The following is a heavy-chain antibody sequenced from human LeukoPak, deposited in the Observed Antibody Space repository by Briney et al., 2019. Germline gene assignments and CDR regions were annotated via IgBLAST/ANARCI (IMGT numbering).Heavy chain of an antibody. D-gene: IGHD3-22*01. CDR1: GYTLTELS. Sequence: ASVKVSCKFSGYTLTELSMYWVRQAPGKGLEWMGGFDPEDGETIYAQKFQGRVTMTEDTSTDTAYMELSSLRSEDTAVYYCATGSLNYYDSSGYYAPDAFDIWGRGTMVTVSS. CDR3: ATGSLNYYDSSGYYAPDAFDI. CDR2: FDPEDGET. V-gene: IGHV1-24*01. J-gene: IGHJ3*02.